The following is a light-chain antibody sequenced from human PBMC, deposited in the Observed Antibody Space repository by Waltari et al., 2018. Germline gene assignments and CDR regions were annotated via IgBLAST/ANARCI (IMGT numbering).Light chain of an antibody. CDR2: GAS. V-gene: IGKV3-15*01. CDR1: QSVSSN. J-gene: IGKJ2*01. Sequence: EVLMTQSPATLSVSPGEGARVSCRASQSVSSNLAWFQKKAGQAPRLLIYGASTRATGIPARFSGSGSGTDFTLTITSVQSEDFAVYYCQQYDNWPPYTFGQGTNLEI. CDR3: QQYDNWPPYT.